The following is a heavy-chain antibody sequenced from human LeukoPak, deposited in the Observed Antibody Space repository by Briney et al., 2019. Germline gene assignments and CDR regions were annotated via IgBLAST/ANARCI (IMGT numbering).Heavy chain of an antibody. CDR2: IYTSGST. V-gene: IGHV4-4*07. Sequence: SETLSLTCTVSGGSISSYYWSWVRQPAGKGLEWIGRIYTSGSTNYNPSLKSRVTISVDKSKNQFSLKLSSVTAADTAVYYCARGPYYYDSSGYYYPWGQGTLVTVSS. CDR1: GGSISSYY. D-gene: IGHD3-22*01. J-gene: IGHJ5*02. CDR3: ARGPYYYDSSGYYYP.